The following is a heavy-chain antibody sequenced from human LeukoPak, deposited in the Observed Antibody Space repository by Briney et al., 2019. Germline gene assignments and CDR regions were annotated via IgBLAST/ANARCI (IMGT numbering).Heavy chain of an antibody. V-gene: IGHV3-15*01. D-gene: IGHD3-3*01. CDR2: ITRKTDGGTT. CDR1: GFTFSDAW. J-gene: IGHJ6*03. Sequence: PGGSLRLSCAVSGFTFSDAWLTWVRQAPGKGLEWVGRITRKTDGGTTDYAAPVKGRFTISRDDSKNTLYLQMNSLRAEDTAVYYCAKDKYNFWSGSNYYYMDVWGKGTTVTVSS. CDR3: AKDKYNFWSGSNYYYMDV.